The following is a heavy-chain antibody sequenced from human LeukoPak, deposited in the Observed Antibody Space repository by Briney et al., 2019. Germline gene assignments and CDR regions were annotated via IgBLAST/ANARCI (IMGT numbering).Heavy chain of an antibody. J-gene: IGHJ6*03. Sequence: PGGSLRLSCTASEFSISHYAMSWVRQAPGKGLEWVSADTSSTTSTYYASSVRGRFTISRDNSMNTLHLQMNSLRADDTAVYYCSKAPLGACAGAVCYYLDVWGKGTTVIVSS. V-gene: IGHV3-23*01. D-gene: IGHD2-8*02. CDR3: SKAPLGACAGAVCYYLDV. CDR2: DTSSTTST. CDR1: EFSISHYA.